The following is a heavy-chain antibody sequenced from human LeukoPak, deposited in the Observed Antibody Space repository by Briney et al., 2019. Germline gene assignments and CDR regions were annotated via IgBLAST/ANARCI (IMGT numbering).Heavy chain of an antibody. CDR2: IYYSGST. J-gene: IGHJ4*02. V-gene: IGHV4-59*08. CDR1: GGSISSYY. Sequence: SETLSLTCTVSGGSISSYYWSWIRQPPGKGLEWNGYIYYSGSTNYNPSLKSRVTISVDTSKNQFSLKLSSVTAADTAVYYCARKDYADYFDYWGQGTLVTVSS. D-gene: IGHD4-17*01. CDR3: ARKDYADYFDY.